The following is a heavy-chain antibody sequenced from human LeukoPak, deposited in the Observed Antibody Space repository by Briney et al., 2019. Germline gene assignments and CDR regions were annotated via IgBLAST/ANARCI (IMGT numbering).Heavy chain of an antibody. Sequence: ASVKVSCKASGYTFTGYYMHWVRQAPGQGLEWMGWINPNSGGTNAAQKFQARVTMTRDTSTRTVYMELSRLRSDDTAVYFCARAVPLPYDSSGSIPYYFDNWGQGTLVTVSS. V-gene: IGHV1-2*02. D-gene: IGHD3-22*01. CDR1: GYTFTGYY. CDR2: INPNSGGT. CDR3: ARAVPLPYDSSGSIPYYFDN. J-gene: IGHJ4*02.